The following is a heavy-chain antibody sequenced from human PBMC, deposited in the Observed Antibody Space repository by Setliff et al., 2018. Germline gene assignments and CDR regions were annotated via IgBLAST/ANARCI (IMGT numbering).Heavy chain of an antibody. CDR2: INPNAGNI. CDR1: GYTFTAYY. J-gene: IGHJ6*03. D-gene: IGHD2-15*01. CDR3: ARGEHIVSGDFYHYIDV. V-gene: IGHV1-2*02. Sequence: GASVKVSCKASGYTFTAYYIHWVRQAPGQGLEWMGWINPNAGNINYIQKFQGRVTMTRDTSISTAYMELRRLKSDDTAVYYCARGEHIVSGDFYHYIDVWGKGTTVTLSS.